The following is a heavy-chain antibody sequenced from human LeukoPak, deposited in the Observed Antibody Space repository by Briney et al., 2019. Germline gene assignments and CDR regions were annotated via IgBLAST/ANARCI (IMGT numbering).Heavy chain of an antibody. CDR3: ARDNRRYFGY. Sequence: SETLSLTCTVSGGSISSSSYYWGWIRQPPGKGLEWIGSIYYSGSTYYNPSLKSRVTISVDTSKNQFSLKLSSVTAADTAVYYCARDNRRYFGYWGQGTLVTVSS. CDR2: IYYSGST. J-gene: IGHJ4*02. V-gene: IGHV4-39*07. CDR1: GGSISSSSYY.